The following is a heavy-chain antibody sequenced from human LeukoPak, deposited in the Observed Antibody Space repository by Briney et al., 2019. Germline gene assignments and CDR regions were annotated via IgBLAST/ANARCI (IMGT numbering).Heavy chain of an antibody. CDR1: GLTFSSYA. CDR2: ISYDGSNK. V-gene: IGHV3-30*01. D-gene: IGHD1-26*01. Sequence: PGGSLRLSCAASGLTFSSYAMHWVRQAPGKGLEWVAVISYDGSNKYYADSVKGRFTISGDKSKNTLYLQMNSLRPEDTDFYYCARGPGPIAGAKNPFDIWGQGTMVTVSS. CDR3: ARGPGPIAGAKNPFDI. J-gene: IGHJ3*02.